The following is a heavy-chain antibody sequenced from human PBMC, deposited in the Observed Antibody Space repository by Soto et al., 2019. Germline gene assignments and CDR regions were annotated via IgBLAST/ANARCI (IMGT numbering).Heavy chain of an antibody. CDR2: IQNDGSRT. CDR3: ARGDRGGFDL. CDR1: GFNFSYYW. Sequence: EEQLVESGGGLVQSGGSLRLSCAASGFNFSYYWMHWVRQDPGKGLVWVSHIQNDGSRTTYADSVKGRLTISRDNAKNTLYLQMNSLGAEDTAVYFCARGDRGGFDLWGQGTVVTVSS. J-gene: IGHJ3*01. V-gene: IGHV3-74*01. D-gene: IGHD2-15*01.